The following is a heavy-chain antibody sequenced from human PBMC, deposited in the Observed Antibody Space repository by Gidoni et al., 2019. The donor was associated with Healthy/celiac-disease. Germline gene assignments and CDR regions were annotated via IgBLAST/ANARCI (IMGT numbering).Heavy chain of an antibody. CDR1: GFTFGSCA. D-gene: IGHD4-17*01. CDR3: AKAPYYGDDVPYFDY. CDR2: ISGSGGST. J-gene: IGHJ4*02. Sequence: EVQLLESGGGLVQPGGSLRLSCEAPGFTFGSCAMGWVRQAPGKGLEWVSAISGSGGSTYYADSVKGRFTISRDNSKNTLYLQMNSLRAEDTAVYYCAKAPYYGDDVPYFDYWGQGTLVTVSS. V-gene: IGHV3-23*01.